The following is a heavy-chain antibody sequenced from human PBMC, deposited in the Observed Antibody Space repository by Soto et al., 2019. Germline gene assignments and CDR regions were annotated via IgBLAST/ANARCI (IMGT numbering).Heavy chain of an antibody. CDR3: ATLNSFGSDY. J-gene: IGHJ4*02. V-gene: IGHV3-74*01. Sequence: WWSLRLSCSASVFTCRNYWMHWVRQAPGKGLVWVAYIDTDGSDAIYADSVKGRFTIFRDNVKNTVYLQMNSLRAEDTAVYYCATLNSFGSDYWGQGTLVTVSS. CDR2: IDTDGSDA. CDR1: VFTCRNYW. D-gene: IGHD5-18*01.